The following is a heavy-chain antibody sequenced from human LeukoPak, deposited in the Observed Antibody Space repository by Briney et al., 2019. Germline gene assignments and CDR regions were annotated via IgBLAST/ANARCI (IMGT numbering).Heavy chain of an antibody. CDR1: GFSFKSYA. Sequence: GGSLRLSCAASGFSFKSYAISWVRQAPGKGLEWVSVISDSGSFTFYADSVRGRFIISRDNSKSTVFLHMNNLRAEDTAVYYCAKDRLTFFYYNTSGYQGDFDNWGQGTLVTVSS. D-gene: IGHD3-22*01. CDR2: ISDSGSFT. J-gene: IGHJ4*02. V-gene: IGHV3-23*01. CDR3: AKDRLTFFYYNTSGYQGDFDN.